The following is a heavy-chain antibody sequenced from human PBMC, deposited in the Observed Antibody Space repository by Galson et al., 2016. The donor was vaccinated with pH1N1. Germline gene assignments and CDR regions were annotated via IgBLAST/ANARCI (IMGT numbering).Heavy chain of an antibody. D-gene: IGHD6-13*01. J-gene: IGHJ4*02. V-gene: IGHV3-7*01. Sequence: SLRLSCAGSRFSFSDYWMHWVRQAPGKGLEWVANINQDGSQKYYVDSVRGRFTISRDNAKNSQYLQMNSLRAEDTAVYYCARAIGASGAFWGQGTLVTVSS. CDR1: RFSFSDYW. CDR2: INQDGSQK. CDR3: ARAIGASGAF.